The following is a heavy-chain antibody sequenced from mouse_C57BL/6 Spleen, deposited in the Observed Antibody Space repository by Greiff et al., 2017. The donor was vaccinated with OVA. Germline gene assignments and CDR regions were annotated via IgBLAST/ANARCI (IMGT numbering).Heavy chain of an antibody. D-gene: IGHD2-3*01. J-gene: IGHJ2*01. V-gene: IGHV1-22*01. CDR3: ARLRLDGYYFDY. CDR1: GYTFTDYN. CDR2: INPNNGGT. Sequence: EVQLQQSGPELVKPGASVKMSCKASGYTFTDYNMHWVKQSHGKSLEWIGYINPNNGGTSYNQKFKGKATLTVNKSSSTAYVELRSLTSEDSTVLYCARLRLDGYYFDYWGQSTTLTVSA.